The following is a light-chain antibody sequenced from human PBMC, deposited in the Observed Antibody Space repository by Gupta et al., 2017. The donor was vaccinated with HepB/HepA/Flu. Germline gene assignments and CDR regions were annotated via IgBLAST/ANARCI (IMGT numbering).Light chain of an antibody. J-gene: IGLJ3*02. CDR3: AAWDDSLNGPV. CDR1: SSKIGNHA. CDR2: YDD. Sequence: QSVLTKPPSVSEAPRERVTITWSGSSSKIGNHAVNWYQQLPGKAPKLLIYYDDLLPSGVSDRFSGSKSGTSASLAISVLQSEDGADYYCAAWDDSLNGPVFGGGTKLTVL. V-gene: IGLV1-36*01.